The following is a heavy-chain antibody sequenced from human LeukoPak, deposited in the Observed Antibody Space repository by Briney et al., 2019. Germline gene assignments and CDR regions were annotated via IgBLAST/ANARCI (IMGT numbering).Heavy chain of an antibody. CDR1: GGSISSYY. D-gene: IGHD6-19*01. V-gene: IGHV4-59*08. CDR2: IYHSGST. J-gene: IGHJ4*02. Sequence: SETLSLTCTVSGGSISSYYWSWIRQPPGKGLEWIGSIYHSGSTYYNPSLKSRVTISVDTSKNQFSLKLSSVTAADTAVYYCARVASGWNPESGYFDYWGQGTLVTVSS. CDR3: ARVASGWNPESGYFDY.